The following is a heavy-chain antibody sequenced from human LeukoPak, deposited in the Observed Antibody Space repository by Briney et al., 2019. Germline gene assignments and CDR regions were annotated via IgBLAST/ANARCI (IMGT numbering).Heavy chain of an antibody. Sequence: GGSLRLSCAASGFTFSHYVMTWVRQAPGKGLEWVSAIHGNGARTYYADSVKGRFIISRDNSKDTLYLQMNSLRAEDTAVYYCAKDQGIAVAVVPDAFDIWGQGTMVTVSS. V-gene: IGHV3-23*01. CDR2: IHGNGART. CDR1: GFTFSHYV. CDR3: AKDQGIAVAVVPDAFDI. D-gene: IGHD6-19*01. J-gene: IGHJ3*02.